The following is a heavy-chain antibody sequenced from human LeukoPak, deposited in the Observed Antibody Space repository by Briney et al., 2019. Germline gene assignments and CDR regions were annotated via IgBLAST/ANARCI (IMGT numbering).Heavy chain of an antibody. J-gene: IGHJ4*02. Sequence: GRSLRLSCAASGFTFSSYEMNWVRQAPGKGREWDSYISSCGRTIYYADSVKGRFTITRDNSKNTLYLQMNSLRAEDTAVYYCAKDPFFGAAAAGYFDYWGQGTLVTVSS. D-gene: IGHD6-13*01. CDR2: ISSCGRTI. CDR1: GFTFSSYE. V-gene: IGHV3-48*03. CDR3: AKDPFFGAAAAGYFDY.